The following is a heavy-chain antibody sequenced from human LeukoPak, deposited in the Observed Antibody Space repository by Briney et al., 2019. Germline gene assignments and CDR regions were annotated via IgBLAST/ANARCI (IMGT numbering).Heavy chain of an antibody. V-gene: IGHV4-39*07. D-gene: IGHD2-15*01. CDR1: GGSISNSYY. J-gene: IGHJ5*02. CDR2: FSYTGST. Sequence: PSETLSLTCTVSGGSISNSYYWDWIRQPPGKGLEWIGNFSYTGSTYYNPSLKSRVTISVDTSKNQFSLKLSSVTAAGTAVYYCARELPDVSNWFDPWGQGTLVTVSS. CDR3: ARELPDVSNWFDP.